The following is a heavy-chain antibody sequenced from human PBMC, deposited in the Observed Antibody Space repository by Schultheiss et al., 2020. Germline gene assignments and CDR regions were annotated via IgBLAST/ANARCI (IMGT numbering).Heavy chain of an antibody. CDR2: IKQDGSEK. CDR1: GFTFSSYW. CDR3: ARAYSSYFDY. J-gene: IGHJ4*02. V-gene: IGHV3-7*01. Sequence: GESLKISCAASGFTFSSYWMSWVRQAPGKGLEWVANIKQDGSEKYYVDSVKGRFTISRDNAKNSLYLQMNSLRAEDTAVYYCARAYSSYFDYWGQGTLVTVSS. D-gene: IGHD6-13*01.